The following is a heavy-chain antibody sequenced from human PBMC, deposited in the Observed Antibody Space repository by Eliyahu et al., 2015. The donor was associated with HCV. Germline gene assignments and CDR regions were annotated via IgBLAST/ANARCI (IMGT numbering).Heavy chain of an antibody. D-gene: IGHD1-20*01. J-gene: IGHJ6*02. CDR3: ARVGISGTTSLLWGMDV. V-gene: IGHV4-61*01. CDR1: XXSVXXGXYY. Sequence: QVQLQESGPGLVKPSXXLSLTCTVSXXSVXXGXYYWSWIRQPPGKGLEWIGYIYYSGSTYYNPSLKSRVTISVDTSRNQFSLKLSSVTAADTAVYYCARVGISGTTSLLWGMDVWGQGTTVTVSS. CDR2: IYYSGST.